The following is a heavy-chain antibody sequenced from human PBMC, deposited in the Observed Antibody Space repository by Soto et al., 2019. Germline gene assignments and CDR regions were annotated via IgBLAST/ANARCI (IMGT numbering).Heavy chain of an antibody. CDR2: ISAYNGNT. V-gene: IGHV1-18*01. CDR3: ARGKWLRLRPPYYFDY. J-gene: IGHJ4*02. D-gene: IGHD5-12*01. Sequence: ASVKVSCKASGYTFTSYGISWVRQAPGQGLEWMGWISAYNGNTNYAQKLQGRGTMTTDTSTSTAYMELRSLRSDDTAVYYCARGKWLRLRPPYYFDYRGQGTLVTVSS. CDR1: GYTFTSYG.